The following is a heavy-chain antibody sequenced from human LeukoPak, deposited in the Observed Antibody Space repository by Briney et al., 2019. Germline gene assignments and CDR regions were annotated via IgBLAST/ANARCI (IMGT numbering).Heavy chain of an antibody. V-gene: IGHV4-59*04. D-gene: IGHD1-26*01. CDR1: GGSISSYY. CDR3: AIIVGATVDY. Sequence: SETLSLTCTVSGGSISSYYWSWIRRPPGKGLEWIGYIYYSGNAYYNPSLKSRVTISVDTSKNQFSLKLSSVTAADTAVYYCAIIVGATVDYWGQGTLVTVSS. J-gene: IGHJ4*02. CDR2: IYYSGNA.